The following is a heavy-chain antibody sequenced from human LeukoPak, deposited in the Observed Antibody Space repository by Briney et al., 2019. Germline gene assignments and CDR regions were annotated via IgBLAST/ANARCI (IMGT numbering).Heavy chain of an antibody. D-gene: IGHD3-22*01. J-gene: IGHJ3*02. CDR1: GGSISSYY. CDR3: ARRAPYYDSSAYYGMHAFDI. CDR2: IYYRGGT. V-gene: IGHV4-59*01. Sequence: SETLSLTCTVSGGSISSYYWSWIRQPPGKGLEWIGYIYYRGGTNYIPSLRSRVTIPVDTSKNQSSLRLSSVTAADTAVYYCARRAPYYDSSAYYGMHAFDIWGQGTMVTVSS.